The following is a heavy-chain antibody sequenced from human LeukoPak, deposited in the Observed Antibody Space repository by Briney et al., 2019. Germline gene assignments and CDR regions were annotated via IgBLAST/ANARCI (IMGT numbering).Heavy chain of an antibody. D-gene: IGHD3-9*01. CDR2: ISYDGTNK. Sequence: PGGSLRLSCAASGFTFRSYGMHWVRQAPGKGLEWVAVISYDGTNKYYGDSVKGRFTISRDNSKNTLYLQMNSLRAEDTAVYYCAKDRYVLRYFDWLPFDYWGQGTLVTVSS. CDR1: GFTFRSYG. CDR3: AKDRYVLRYFDWLPFDY. J-gene: IGHJ4*02. V-gene: IGHV3-30*18.